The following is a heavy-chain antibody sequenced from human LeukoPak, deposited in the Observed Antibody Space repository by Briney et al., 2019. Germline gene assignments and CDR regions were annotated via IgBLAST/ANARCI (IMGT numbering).Heavy chain of an antibody. Sequence: PSETLSLTCTVSGGSISSSSYYWGWIRQPPGKGLEWIGSIYYSGSTYYNPSLKSRVTISVDTSKNQFSLKLSSVTAADTAVYYCARDHDYSNYYMDVWGKGTTVTVSS. J-gene: IGHJ6*03. CDR1: GGSISSSSYY. D-gene: IGHD4-11*01. CDR2: IYYSGST. CDR3: ARDHDYSNYYMDV. V-gene: IGHV4-39*02.